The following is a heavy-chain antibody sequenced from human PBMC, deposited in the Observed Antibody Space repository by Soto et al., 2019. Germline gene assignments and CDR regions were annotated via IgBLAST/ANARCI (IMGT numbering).Heavy chain of an antibody. CDR1: GYTFFTYD. J-gene: IGHJ5*02. CDR2: ISTYSGDT. CDR3: ARHHGPTTSENGFDP. V-gene: IGHV1-18*01. Sequence: QVHLVQSGVEVKTPGASVKVSCQASGYTFFTYDISWVRQAPGQGLEWMGWISTYSGDTKYAQKFQGRVTMTVDTSTTTAYLELRSLRSDDTSVYYCARHHGPTTSENGFDPGGQGTLVSVSS. D-gene: IGHD5-12*01.